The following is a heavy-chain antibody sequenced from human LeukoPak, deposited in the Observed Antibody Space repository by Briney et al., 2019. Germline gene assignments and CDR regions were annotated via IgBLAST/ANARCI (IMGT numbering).Heavy chain of an antibody. J-gene: IGHJ6*03. CDR3: AELGITMIGGL. D-gene: IGHD3-10*02. CDR2: ISSSGSTI. CDR1: GFTFSSYE. V-gene: IGHV3-48*03. Sequence: GGSLRLSCAASGFTFSSYETNWVRQAPGKGLEWVSYISSSGSTILYADSVKGRFTISRDNAKISLYLQMNSLRAEDTAVYYCAELGITMIGGLWGKGTTVSISS.